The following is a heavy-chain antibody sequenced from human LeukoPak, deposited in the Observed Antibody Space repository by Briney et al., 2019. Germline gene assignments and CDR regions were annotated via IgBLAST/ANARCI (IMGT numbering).Heavy chain of an antibody. CDR2: IRYDGSNK. Sequence: PGGSLRLSCAASGFTFSSYGMHWVRQAPGKGLEWVAFIRYDGSNKYYADSVKGRFTISRDNSKNTLYLQMNSLRAEDTAVYYCAKERTGTSRQTYYFDYWGQGTLVTVSS. CDR1: GFTFSSYG. V-gene: IGHV3-30*02. J-gene: IGHJ4*02. D-gene: IGHD1-7*01. CDR3: AKERTGTSRQTYYFDY.